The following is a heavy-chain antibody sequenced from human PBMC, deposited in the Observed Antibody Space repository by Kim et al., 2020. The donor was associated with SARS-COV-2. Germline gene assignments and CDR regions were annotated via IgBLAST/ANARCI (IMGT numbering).Heavy chain of an antibody. D-gene: IGHD5-12*01. J-gene: IGHJ5*02. Sequence: SVKVSCKASGDTFSSYAISWVRQAPGQGLEWMGRIIPILGIANYAQKFQGRVTITADKSTSTAYMELSSLRSEDTAVYYCARHGPYSGYEDWFDPWGQGTLVTVSS. CDR2: IIPILGIA. CDR1: GDTFSSYA. V-gene: IGHV1-69*04. CDR3: ARHGPYSGYEDWFDP.